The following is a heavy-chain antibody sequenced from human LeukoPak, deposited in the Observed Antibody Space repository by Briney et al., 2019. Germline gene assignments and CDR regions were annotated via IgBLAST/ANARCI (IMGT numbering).Heavy chain of an antibody. Sequence: PGGSLRLSCAASGFTFSSYGMHWVRQAPGKGLEWVAVIWYDGSNKYYADSVKGRFTISRDNSKNTLYLQMNSLRAEDTAVYYCARDPFEVVPAATVDYYYYYMDVWGKGTTVTVSS. CDR3: ARDPFEVVPAATVDYYYYYMDV. V-gene: IGHV3-33*01. CDR2: IWYDGSNK. J-gene: IGHJ6*03. CDR1: GFTFSSYG. D-gene: IGHD2-2*01.